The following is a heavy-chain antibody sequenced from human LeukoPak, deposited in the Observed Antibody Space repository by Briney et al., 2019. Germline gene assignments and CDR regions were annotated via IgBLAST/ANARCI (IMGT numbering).Heavy chain of an antibody. CDR3: ARGQRITMVRGPINWFDP. CDR2: TSSDLNVK. Sequence: PGGSLRLSCAASGFTFRNHVIHWVRQAPGKGLEWVAVTSSDLNVKLYADSVKGRFTISRDNSKNTLYLQMNSLRAEDTAVYYCARGQRITMVRGPINWFDPWGQGTLVTVSS. J-gene: IGHJ5*02. CDR1: GFTFRNHV. V-gene: IGHV3-30*14. D-gene: IGHD3-10*01.